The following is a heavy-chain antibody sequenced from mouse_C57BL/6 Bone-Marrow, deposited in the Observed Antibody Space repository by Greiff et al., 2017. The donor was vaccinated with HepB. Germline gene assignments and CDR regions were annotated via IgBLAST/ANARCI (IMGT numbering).Heavy chain of an antibody. CDR2: IYPGGGYT. V-gene: IGHV1-63*01. CDR3: ARCYGSSYWYFDV. D-gene: IGHD1-1*01. Sequence: QVQLKESGAELVRPGTSVKMSCKASGYTFTNYWIGWAKQRPGHGLEWIGDIYPGGGYTNYNEKFKGKATLTADKSSSTAYMQFSSLTSEDSAIYYCARCYGSSYWYFDVWGTGTTVTVSS. CDR1: GYTFTNYW. J-gene: IGHJ1*03.